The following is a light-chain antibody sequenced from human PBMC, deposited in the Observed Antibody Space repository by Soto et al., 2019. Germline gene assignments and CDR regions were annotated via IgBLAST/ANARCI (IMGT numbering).Light chain of an antibody. V-gene: IGKV3-20*01. CDR2: GAS. J-gene: IGKJ4*01. CDR3: QQYGRSWLT. Sequence: EIVLTQSPGTLSLSPGERATLSCRASQSVSSSYLAWYQQKPGQAPRLLIYGASSRATGIADRFSGSGSGTDFTLTSSRLEHEDFAVYYCQQYGRSWLTFGGLTEVEIK. CDR1: QSVSSSY.